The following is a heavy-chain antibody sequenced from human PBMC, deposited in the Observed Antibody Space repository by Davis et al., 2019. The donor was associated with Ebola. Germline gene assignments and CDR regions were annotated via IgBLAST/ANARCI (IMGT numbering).Heavy chain of an antibody. J-gene: IGHJ6*04. CDR2: ISGSGGST. Sequence: GESLKISCTDSVITFSSYAMTWVRQAPGKGLEWVSAISGSGGSTYYADSVKGRFTISRDNSKKTLYLQMNSLRAEDTALYYCAKDLDFRFGELDYYYGMDVWGKGTTVTVSS. D-gene: IGHD3-10*01. CDR3: AKDLDFRFGELDYYYGMDV. V-gene: IGHV3-23*01. CDR1: VITFSSYA.